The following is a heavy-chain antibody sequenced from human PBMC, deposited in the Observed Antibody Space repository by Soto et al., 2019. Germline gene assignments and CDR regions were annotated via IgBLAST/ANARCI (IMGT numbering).Heavy chain of an antibody. J-gene: IGHJ4*02. D-gene: IGHD1-1*01. CDR1: GATCSGSA. CDR2: ITPTLGTT. Sequence: QVQPVQSGAEVKRPGSSVKVSCKASGATCSGSAFSWVRQAPGQGLEWMGGITPTLGTTNYAQHLQGRVTITADESTGTSFMELTSLTSADTTVYFCARGSTTGATIDGFDYWDQGTLVTVSS. CDR3: ARGSTTGATIDGFDY. V-gene: IGHV1-69*01.